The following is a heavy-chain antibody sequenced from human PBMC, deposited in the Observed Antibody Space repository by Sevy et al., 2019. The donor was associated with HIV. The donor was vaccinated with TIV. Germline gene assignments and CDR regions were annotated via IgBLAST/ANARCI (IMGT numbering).Heavy chain of an antibody. Sequence: GGSLRLSCAASGFTFSSYAMHWVRQTPGKGLEWVAVISYDGSNKYYADSVKGRFTISRDNSKNTLYLQMNSLRAEDTAVYYCARQGRPSHCSGGSCYYFDYWGQGTLVTVSS. D-gene: IGHD2-15*01. J-gene: IGHJ4*02. CDR2: ISYDGSNK. CDR3: ARQGRPSHCSGGSCYYFDY. CDR1: GFTFSSYA. V-gene: IGHV3-30-3*01.